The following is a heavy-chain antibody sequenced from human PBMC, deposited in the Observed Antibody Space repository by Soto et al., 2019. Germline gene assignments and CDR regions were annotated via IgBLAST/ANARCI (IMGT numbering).Heavy chain of an antibody. J-gene: IGHJ5*02. D-gene: IGHD2-15*01. CDR2: IWYDGSNQ. V-gene: IGHV3-33*06. CDR1: GFTFSSFA. CDR3: AKAGAYCSGGSCYGHNWVDP. Sequence: QVQLVESGGGVVQPGRSLRLSCAASGFTFSSFAMHWFRQAPGKGLEWVAVIWYDGSNQEYADSVKGRFTISRDNSRNTLYLQMNSLRDEDTAVYHCAKAGAYCSGGSCYGHNWVDPWGQGTLVTVSS.